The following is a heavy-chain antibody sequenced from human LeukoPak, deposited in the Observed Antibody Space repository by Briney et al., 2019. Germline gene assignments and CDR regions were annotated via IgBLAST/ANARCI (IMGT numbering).Heavy chain of an antibody. CDR3: AKDERYCSSTSCKLSEFDY. V-gene: IGHV3-23*01. J-gene: IGHJ4*02. Sequence: GGSLRLSCAASGFTFSSYAMSWVRQAPGKGLGWVSAISGSGGSTYYADSVKGRFTISRDNSKNTPYLQMNSLRAEDTAVYYCAKDERYCSSTSCKLSEFDYWGQGTLVTVSS. CDR2: ISGSGGST. CDR1: GFTFSSYA. D-gene: IGHD2-2*01.